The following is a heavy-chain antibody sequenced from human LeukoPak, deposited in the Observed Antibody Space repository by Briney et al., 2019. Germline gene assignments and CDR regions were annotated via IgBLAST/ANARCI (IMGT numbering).Heavy chain of an antibody. V-gene: IGHV4-39*07. CDR3: AKDSSYGFATFDY. Sequence: SETLSLTCTVSGGSISSSSYYWGWIRQPPGKGLEWIGSIYYSGSTYYNPSLKSRVTISVDTSKNQFSLKLSSVTAEDTALYYCAKDSSYGFATFDYWGQGTLVTVSS. J-gene: IGHJ4*02. CDR1: GGSISSSSYY. D-gene: IGHD5-18*01. CDR2: IYYSGST.